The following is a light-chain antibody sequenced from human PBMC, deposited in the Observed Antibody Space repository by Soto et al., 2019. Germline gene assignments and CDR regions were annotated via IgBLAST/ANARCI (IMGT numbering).Light chain of an antibody. J-gene: IGLJ3*02. CDR1: SSNIGAGYD. V-gene: IGLV1-40*01. CDR2: GNS. Sequence: QSVLTQPPSVSVAPGQRVTISCTGSSSNIGAGYDVHWYQQLPGTAPKLLIYGNSNRPSGVPDRFSGYKSGTSASLAITGLQAEDEADYYCQSYDSSVSGWVFGGGTKLTVL. CDR3: QSYDSSVSGWV.